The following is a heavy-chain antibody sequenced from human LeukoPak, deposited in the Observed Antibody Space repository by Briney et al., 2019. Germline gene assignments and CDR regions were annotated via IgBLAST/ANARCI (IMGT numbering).Heavy chain of an antibody. CDR2: INWNGGST. CDR3: ARGYIVVVPRGRSWFDP. D-gene: IGHD2-2*01. V-gene: IGHV3-20*04. J-gene: IGHJ5*02. Sequence: GGSLRLSCAASGFTFDDYGMSWVRQAPGKGLEWVSGINWNGGSTGYADSVKGRFTISRDNAKNSLYLQMNSLRAEDTAVYYCARGYIVVVPRGRSWFDPWGQGTLVTVSS. CDR1: GFTFDDYG.